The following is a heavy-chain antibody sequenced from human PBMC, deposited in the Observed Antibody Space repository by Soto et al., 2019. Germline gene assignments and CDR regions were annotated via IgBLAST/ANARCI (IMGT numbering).Heavy chain of an antibody. Sequence: AWVPLRLRCAASGFTFSNAWVNCVSQAQGKGLEWVGRIKSKTDGGTTDYAAPVKGRFTISRDDSKNTLYLQMNSLKTEDTAVYYCTPQVVIHVAFDIWGQGAMVTV. CDR3: TPQVVIHVAFDI. D-gene: IGHD3-22*01. CDR1: GFTFSNAW. CDR2: IKSKTDGGTT. V-gene: IGHV3-15*07. J-gene: IGHJ3*02.